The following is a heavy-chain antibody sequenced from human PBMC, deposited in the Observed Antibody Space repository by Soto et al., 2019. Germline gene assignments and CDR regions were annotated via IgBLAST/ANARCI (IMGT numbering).Heavy chain of an antibody. CDR3: VRGGKTAGAFDI. CDR1: GFTFSYYG. J-gene: IGHJ3*02. Sequence: QVQLVESGGGVVQPGRSLRLSCAASGFTFSYYGMHWVRQAPGKGLEWVAVIWDDANKRYYPDSVRGRFTISRDNSENTLYLQMNSLTVGDTAVYYCVRGGKTAGAFDIWGQGTMVTVSS. V-gene: IGHV3-33*01. D-gene: IGHD3-16*01. CDR2: IWDDANKR.